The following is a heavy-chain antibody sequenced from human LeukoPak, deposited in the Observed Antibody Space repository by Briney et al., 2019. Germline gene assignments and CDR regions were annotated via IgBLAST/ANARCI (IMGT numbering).Heavy chain of an antibody. CDR3: ATFGFNWNLGY. V-gene: IGHV3-74*01. D-gene: IGHD1-20*01. J-gene: IGHJ4*02. Sequence: GGSLRLSCAASGFTVSSNYMSWVRQAPGKGLVWVSRINSDGGDTGYVDSVKGRFTISRDNAENTVYLQMNSLRAEDTAVYYCATFGFNWNLGYWGQGTLVTVSS. CDR2: INSDGGDT. CDR1: GFTVSSNY.